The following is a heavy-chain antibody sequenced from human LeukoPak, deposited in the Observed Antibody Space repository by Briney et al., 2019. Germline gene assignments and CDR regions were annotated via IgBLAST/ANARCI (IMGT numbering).Heavy chain of an antibody. J-gene: IGHJ3*02. CDR2: ISSNGGST. V-gene: IGHV3-64*01. CDR1: GFTFSSYG. Sequence: GGSLRLSCAASGFTFSSYGMHWVRQAPGKGLEYVSAISSNGGSTYYANSVKGRFTISRDNAKNSLYLQMNSLRAEDTAVYYCARELTIFGVAKPDAFDIWGQGTMVTVSS. CDR3: ARELTIFGVAKPDAFDI. D-gene: IGHD3-3*01.